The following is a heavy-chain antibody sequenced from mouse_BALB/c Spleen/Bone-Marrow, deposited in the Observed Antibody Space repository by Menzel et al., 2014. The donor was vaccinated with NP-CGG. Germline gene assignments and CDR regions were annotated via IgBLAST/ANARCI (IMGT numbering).Heavy chain of an antibody. J-gene: IGHJ4*01. CDR2: ISNYYGDA. V-gene: IGHV1S137*01. CDR3: ARSGKVRNAMDY. Sequence: VQLVESGAELVRPGVSVKISCKGSGYTFTDCAMHWVKQSHAKSLEWIGLISNYYGDASYNQKFKGKATMTVDKSSSTAYMELARLTSEDSAIYYCARSGKVRNAMDYWGQGTSVTVS. D-gene: IGHD2-14*01. CDR1: GYTFTDCA.